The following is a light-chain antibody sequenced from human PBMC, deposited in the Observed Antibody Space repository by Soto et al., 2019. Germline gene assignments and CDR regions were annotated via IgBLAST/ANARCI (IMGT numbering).Light chain of an antibody. CDR1: SSDVGGYNY. J-gene: IGLJ1*01. Sequence: QSALTQPASVSGSPGQSITISCTGTSSDVGGYNYVSWYQQHPGKVPKLIIYDVSDRPSGVSNRFSASKSGNTASLTISGLQAEDEADYYCSSYTSSSTLNVFGSGTKVTVL. CDR2: DVS. CDR3: SSYTSSSTLNV. V-gene: IGLV2-14*01.